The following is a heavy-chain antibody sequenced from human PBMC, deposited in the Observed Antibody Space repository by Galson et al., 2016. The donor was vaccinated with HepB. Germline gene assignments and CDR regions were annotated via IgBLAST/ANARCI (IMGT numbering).Heavy chain of an antibody. CDR1: TFTFSSHG. J-gene: IGHJ2*01. Sequence: SLRLSCAASTFTFSSHGMSWVRQALGKGLEWVSSISASGSLIYYADSVKGRFTISRDNSKNTLYLQLNSLRAEDTAVYYCAKIGVIGYWYYDRWGRGTLVSVSS. CDR2: ISASGSLI. CDR3: AKIGVIGYWYYDR. V-gene: IGHV3-23*01. D-gene: IGHD2-21*01.